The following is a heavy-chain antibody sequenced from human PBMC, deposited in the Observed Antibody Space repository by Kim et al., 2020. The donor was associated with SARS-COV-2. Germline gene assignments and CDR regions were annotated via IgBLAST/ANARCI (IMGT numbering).Heavy chain of an antibody. V-gene: IGHV1-69*13. CDR3: VRSASLMGYCKGDECRTVYYYYMDV. J-gene: IGHJ6*03. CDR2: ILPMFGTV. Sequence: SVKVSCKSLGDTFNNYAISWVRQAPGQGLEWIGGILPMFGTVNYAQRFQGRVTITADEFPHIAYMEMTSLRSDDTALYYCVRSASLMGYCKGDECRTVYYYYMDVWGKGTTVTVSS. CDR1: GDTFNNYA. D-gene: IGHD2-15*01.